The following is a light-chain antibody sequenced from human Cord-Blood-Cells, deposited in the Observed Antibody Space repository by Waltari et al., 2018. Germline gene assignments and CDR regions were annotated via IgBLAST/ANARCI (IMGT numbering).Light chain of an antibody. V-gene: IGLV2-14*01. J-gene: IGLJ1*01. CDR3: SSYTSSSTLV. Sequence: QSALTQPASVSRSPGQSLTIPCTGTSSDAGGYNYVSWYQQHPGKAPKLMIYDVSNRPSGVSNRFSGSKSGNTASLTISGLQAEDEADYYCSSYTSSSTLVFGTGTKVTVL. CDR2: DVS. CDR1: SSDAGGYNY.